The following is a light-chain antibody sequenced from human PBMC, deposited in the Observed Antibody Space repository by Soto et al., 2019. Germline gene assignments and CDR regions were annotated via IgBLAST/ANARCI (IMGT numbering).Light chain of an antibody. CDR1: SGHTNYA. V-gene: IGLV4-69*01. J-gene: IGLJ3*02. CDR2: LYSDGSH. CDR3: QTWGSGIVV. Sequence: QPVLTQSPSASASLGASVKLTCTLSSGHTNYAIAWHQQQPEKGPRYLMKLYSDGSHTKGDGIPDRFSGSSSGAERYLTISSLQSEDEADYYCQTWGSGIVVFGGGTKLTVL.